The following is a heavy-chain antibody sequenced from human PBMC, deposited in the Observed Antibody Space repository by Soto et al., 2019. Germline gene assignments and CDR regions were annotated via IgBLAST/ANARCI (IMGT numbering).Heavy chain of an antibody. V-gene: IGHV4-34*01. J-gene: IGHJ4*02. CDR3: VRVRYYGYRYRNSFDY. CDR1: GGSFSGYY. Sequence: SETLSLTCAVYGGSFSGYYWSWIRQPPGKGLEWIGEINHSGSTNYNPSLKSRVTISVDTSKNQFSLKLSSVTAADTAVYYCVRVRYYGYRYRNSFDYWGQGTLVTVSS. CDR2: INHSGST. D-gene: IGHD5-18*01.